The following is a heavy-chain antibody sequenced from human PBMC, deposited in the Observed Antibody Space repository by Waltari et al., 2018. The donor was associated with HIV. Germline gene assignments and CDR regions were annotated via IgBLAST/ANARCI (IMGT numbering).Heavy chain of an antibody. CDR3: ARDTLNLYFGLDV. CDR2: ISSSSSNI. J-gene: IGHJ6*02. Sequence: EVQLVESGGGLVQPGRYLGLSCAASGFRFRDYAMNWVRQGTGKGLEWISYISSSSSNIKYADSVKGRFTISRDNTKSSLDLHMNNLRDEDTAVYFCARDTLNLYFGLDVWGQGTTVSVSS. CDR1: GFRFRDYA. V-gene: IGHV3-48*02.